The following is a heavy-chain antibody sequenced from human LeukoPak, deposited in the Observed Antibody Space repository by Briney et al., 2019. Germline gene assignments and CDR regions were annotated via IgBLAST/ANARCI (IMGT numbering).Heavy chain of an antibody. J-gene: IGHJ5*02. CDR1: GGSISSYY. CDR3: AALRNNWFDP. Sequence: NSSETLSLTCTVSGGSISSYYWSWIRQRPGKGLEWIGYIYYSGSSNYNPSLNSRVTISVDVSKYQLSLKLSFVTASDTAVYYCAALRNNWFDPWGQGTLVTVSS. CDR2: IYYSGSS. V-gene: IGHV4-59*08.